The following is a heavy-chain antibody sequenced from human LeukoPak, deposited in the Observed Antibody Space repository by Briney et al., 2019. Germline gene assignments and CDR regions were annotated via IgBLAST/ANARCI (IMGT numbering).Heavy chain of an antibody. Sequence: PSETLCLTCTVSGGSISSYYWSWIRQPAGKGLEWIGRIYTSGSTNYNPSLKSRVTMSVDTSKNQFSLKLSSVTAADTAVYYCARGLVDTAMGDAFDIWGQGTMVTVSS. CDR1: GGSISSYY. CDR2: IYTSGST. CDR3: ARGLVDTAMGDAFDI. D-gene: IGHD5-18*01. J-gene: IGHJ3*02. V-gene: IGHV4-4*07.